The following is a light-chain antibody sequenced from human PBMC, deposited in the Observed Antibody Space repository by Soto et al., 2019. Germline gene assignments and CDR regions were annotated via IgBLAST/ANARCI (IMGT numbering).Light chain of an antibody. J-gene: IGKJ4*01. CDR1: QSVSSY. Sequence: EIVLTQSPATLSLSPGERATLSCRASQSVSSYLAWYQQKPGQDPRLLLYGASNRATGIPARFSGSGSGTDFTLTISSLEPEDFAVYYCQQRSNWPLTFGGGTKVEIK. CDR2: GAS. V-gene: IGKV3-11*01. CDR3: QQRSNWPLT.